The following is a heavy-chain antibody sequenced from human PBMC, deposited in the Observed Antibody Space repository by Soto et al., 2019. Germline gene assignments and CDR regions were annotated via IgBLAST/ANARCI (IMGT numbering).Heavy chain of an antibody. CDR2: IWYDGANE. Sequence: GGSLRLSCAASGFTLSSHGMHWVRQAPGKGLEWVAIIWYDGANEYYADSVKGRFTVSRDNSKNTLYLQMNSLRADDTAVYYCVRDVQSLLPNHGMDGWGQGTTVTVSS. CDR3: VRDVQSLLPNHGMDG. D-gene: IGHD4-4*01. CDR1: GFTLSSHG. V-gene: IGHV3-33*01. J-gene: IGHJ6*02.